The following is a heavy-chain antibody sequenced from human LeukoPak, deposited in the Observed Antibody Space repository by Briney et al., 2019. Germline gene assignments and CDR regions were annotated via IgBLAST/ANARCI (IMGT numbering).Heavy chain of an antibody. V-gene: IGHV5-51*01. CDR1: GYRFTNYW. CDR2: INPSDSDT. D-gene: IGHD1-1*01. J-gene: IGHJ4*02. Sequence: GESLKISRQGSGYRFTNYWIAWVRQMPGRGLEWMVIINPSDSDTRYSPSFQGQVTISADKSISTAYLQWSSLKASDSAMYYCARAWNFDYWGQGTLVTVSS. CDR3: ARAWNFDY.